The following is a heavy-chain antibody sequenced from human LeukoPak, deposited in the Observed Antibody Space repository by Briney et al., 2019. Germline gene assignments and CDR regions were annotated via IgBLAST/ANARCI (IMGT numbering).Heavy chain of an antibody. V-gene: IGHV3-48*04. D-gene: IGHD3-10*01. CDR2: ISSSSSTI. CDR3: ARGRGGLWFGELYPSARGAERQNYGMDV. Sequence: GGSLRLSCAASGFTFSSYSMNWVRQAPGKGLEWVSYISSSSSTIYYADSVKGRFTISRDNAKNSLYLQMNSLRAEDTAVYYCARGRGGLWFGELYPSARGAERQNYGMDVWGQGTTVTVSS. J-gene: IGHJ6*02. CDR1: GFTFSSYS.